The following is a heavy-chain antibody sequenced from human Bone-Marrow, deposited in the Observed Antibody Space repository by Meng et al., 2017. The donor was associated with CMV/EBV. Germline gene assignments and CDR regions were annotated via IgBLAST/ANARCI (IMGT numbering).Heavy chain of an antibody. D-gene: IGHD6-13*01. V-gene: IGHV5-51*01. CDR1: GDKFTSYW. CDR3: ARHRAAGTFVKNKNNWFDP. Sequence: GESLKIACQGSGDKFTSYWIAWVRQMPGKGLEWMGIISPGDSDTRYSPSFQGQVTISADKSIGTAYLQWSSLKASDTAMYYCARHRAAGTFVKNKNNWFDPWGQGTLVTVSS. CDR2: ISPGDSDT. J-gene: IGHJ5*02.